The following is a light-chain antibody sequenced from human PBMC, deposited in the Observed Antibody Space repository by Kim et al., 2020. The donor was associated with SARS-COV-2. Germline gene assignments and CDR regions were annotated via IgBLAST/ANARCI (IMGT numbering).Light chain of an antibody. CDR3: QKYYSYPPT. V-gene: IGKV1-8*01. CDR1: QDISGY. J-gene: IGKJ1*01. CDR2: AAS. Sequence: ASIGERVTITCRASQDISGYFGWHQKKPGETPKRLIYAASTMQNGDPSRFCGSGSGTEFTLTISCLQSEDFATYYCQKYYSYPPTFGEGTKVDIK.